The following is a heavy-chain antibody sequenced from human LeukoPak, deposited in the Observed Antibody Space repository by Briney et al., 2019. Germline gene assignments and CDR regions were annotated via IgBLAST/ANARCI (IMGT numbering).Heavy chain of an antibody. CDR2: IYYSGAT. V-gene: IGHV4-59*08. CDR1: GGTISNYY. J-gene: IGHJ4*02. D-gene: IGHD3-10*01. Sequence: KPSEILSLTCTVSGGTISNYYWSWIRQPPGKGLEWIGHIYYSGATKYNPSLKSRITISVDTSKNQFSLMLSSVTAADTAVYYCARFGITVVRGGKYYFDYWGQGTLVTVSS. CDR3: ARFGITVVRGGKYYFDY.